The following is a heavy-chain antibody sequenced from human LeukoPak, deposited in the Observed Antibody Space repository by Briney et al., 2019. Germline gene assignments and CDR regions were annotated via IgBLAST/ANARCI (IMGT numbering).Heavy chain of an antibody. CDR3: ARGEAFHYDSSGYPDY. D-gene: IGHD3-22*01. CDR2: IWHDGNTK. CDR1: GFSFSTYG. Sequence: AGRSLRLSCAASGFSFSTYGMHWVRQAPGKGLEWEAVIWHDGNTKYYADSVKGRFTISRDKSKNTLYLQMNSLKPEDTAVYYCARGEAFHYDSSGYPDYWGQGTLVTVSS. J-gene: IGHJ4*02. V-gene: IGHV3-33*01.